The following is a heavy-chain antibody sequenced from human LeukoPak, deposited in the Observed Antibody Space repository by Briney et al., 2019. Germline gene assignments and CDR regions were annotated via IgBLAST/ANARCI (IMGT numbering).Heavy chain of an antibody. CDR1: GFTVSSNY. Sequence: PGGSLRLSCAASGFTVSSNYMSWVRQAPGKGLEWVSVIYSGGSTYYADSVKGRFTISRDNSKTTLYLQMNSLRAEDTAVYYCARTSTPYCGGDCYSEASFDYWGQGTLVTVSS. CDR2: IYSGGST. CDR3: ARTSTPYCGGDCYSEASFDY. J-gene: IGHJ4*02. V-gene: IGHV3-53*01. D-gene: IGHD2-21*02.